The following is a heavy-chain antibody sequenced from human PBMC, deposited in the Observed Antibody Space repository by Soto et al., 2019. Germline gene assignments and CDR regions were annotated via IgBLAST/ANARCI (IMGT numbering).Heavy chain of an antibody. CDR3: ARIKLVEFFFINVDVYDMDV. Sequence: GGSLRLSCAASGFTFSSYAMHWVRQAPGKGLEWVAVISYDRSNKYYGDSVKGRFTISRDNARNSVYLQMNSLRDEDTAVYYCARIKLVEFFFINVDVYDMDVWGQGTPVTVSS. CDR1: GFTFSSYA. D-gene: IGHD3-16*01. CDR2: ISYDRSNK. J-gene: IGHJ6*02. V-gene: IGHV3-30-3*01.